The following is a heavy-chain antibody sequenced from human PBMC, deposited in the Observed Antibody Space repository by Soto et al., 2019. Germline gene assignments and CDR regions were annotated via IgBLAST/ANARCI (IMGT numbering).Heavy chain of an antibody. CDR2: IIPIFGTA. D-gene: IGHD2-21*02. CDR1: GGTFSSYA. J-gene: IGHJ6*02. V-gene: IGHV1-69*06. CDR3: ASDLFKVVVTASLYYYYYGMDV. Sequence: GASVKVSCKASGGTFSSYAISWVRQAPGQGLEWMGGIIPIFGTANYAQKFQGRVTITADKSTSTAYMELSSLRSEDTAVYYCASDLFKVVVTASLYYYYYGMDVWGQGTTVTVSS.